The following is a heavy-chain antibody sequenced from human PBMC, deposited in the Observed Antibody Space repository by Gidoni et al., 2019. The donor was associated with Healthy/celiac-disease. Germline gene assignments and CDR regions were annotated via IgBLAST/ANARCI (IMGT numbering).Heavy chain of an antibody. V-gene: IGHV4-31*03. CDR1: GGSISSGGYY. CDR2: IYYSGST. Sequence: GPGLVKPSQTLSLTCTVSGGSISSGGYYWSWIRQHPGKGLEWIGYIYYSGSTYYNPSLKSRVTISVDTSKNQFSLKLRSVTAADTAVYYCARGSYDFWSGYSYFDYWGQGTLVTVSS. D-gene: IGHD3-3*01. J-gene: IGHJ4*02. CDR3: ARGSYDFWSGYSYFDY.